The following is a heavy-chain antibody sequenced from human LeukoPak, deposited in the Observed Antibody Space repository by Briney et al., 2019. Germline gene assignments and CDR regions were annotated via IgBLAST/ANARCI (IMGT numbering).Heavy chain of an antibody. CDR2: INPNSGGT. CDR1: GYTFTGYY. Sequence: ASVKVSCKASGYTFTGYYMHWVRQAPGQGLEWMGWINPNSGGTNYAQKFQGRVTMTRDTSISTAYMELSRLRSDDTAVYYCARGGTVTLYYYYGMDVWGQGTTVTVPS. V-gene: IGHV1-2*02. J-gene: IGHJ6*02. CDR3: ARGGTVTLYYYYGMDV. D-gene: IGHD4-17*01.